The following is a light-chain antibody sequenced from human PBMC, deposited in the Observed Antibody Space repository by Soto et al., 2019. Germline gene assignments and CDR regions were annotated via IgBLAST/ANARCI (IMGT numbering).Light chain of an antibody. J-gene: IGKJ2*01. CDR2: LGS. Sequence: DIVMTQSPLSLPVTPGEPASISCRPSQSLLHSNGYNYLDWYLQKPGQSPQLLIYLGSNRASGVPDRFSGSGSGTDFTLKISRVEAEDVGVYYCMQALQTPYTCGQGTKLEIK. CDR3: MQALQTPYT. V-gene: IGKV2-28*01. CDR1: QSLLHSNGYNY.